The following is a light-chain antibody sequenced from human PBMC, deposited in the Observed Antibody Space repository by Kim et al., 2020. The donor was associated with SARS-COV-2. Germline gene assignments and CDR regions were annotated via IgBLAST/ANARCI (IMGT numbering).Light chain of an antibody. J-gene: IGKJ1*01. CDR2: KAS. CDR3: QQYSSYSWT. Sequence: DIQMTQSPSTLSASVGDRVTITCRASQSISSWLAWYQQKPGKAPKLLIYKASSLESGVPSRFSGSGSGTEFTLTISSLQPDDFATYYCQQYSSYSWTFGQGTKVDIK. CDR1: QSISSW. V-gene: IGKV1-5*03.